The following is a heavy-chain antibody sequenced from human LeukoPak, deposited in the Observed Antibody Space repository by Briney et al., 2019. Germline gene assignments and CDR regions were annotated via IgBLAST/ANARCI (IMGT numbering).Heavy chain of an antibody. CDR2: IIPIFGTA. J-gene: IGHJ4*02. Sequence: VASVKVSCKASGGTFSSYAISWVRQAPGQGLEWMGGIIPIFGTANYAQKFQGRVTITADKSTSTACMELSSLRSEDTAVYYCARPAKPMTTIFIYFDYWGQGTLVTVSS. CDR3: ARPAKPMTTIFIYFDY. CDR1: GGTFSSYA. D-gene: IGHD5-24*01. V-gene: IGHV1-69*06.